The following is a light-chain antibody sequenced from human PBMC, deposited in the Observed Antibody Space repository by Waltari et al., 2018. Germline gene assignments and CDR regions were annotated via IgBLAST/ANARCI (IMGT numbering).Light chain of an antibody. CDR1: ALPRQH. Sequence: SYELTQPPAVSVSPGQTARITCSGSALPRQHAYWYHQKSGQVPLLVIYEDNRRPSGIPERFSGSSSGTKATLTITGAQADDEGDYYCYSTDSGGDHRGVFGGGTRLTVL. V-gene: IGLV3-10*01. CDR2: EDN. CDR3: YSTDSGGDHRGV. J-gene: IGLJ3*02.